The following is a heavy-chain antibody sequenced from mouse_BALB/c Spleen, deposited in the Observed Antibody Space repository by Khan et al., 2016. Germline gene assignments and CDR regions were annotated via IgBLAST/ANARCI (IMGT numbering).Heavy chain of an antibody. CDR3: ARYDGNYYAMDY. CDR1: GYAFTNYL. D-gene: IGHD2-3*01. J-gene: IGHJ4*01. V-gene: IGHV1-54*01. Sequence: QVPLQQSGAELVRPGTSVKVSCKASGYAFTNYLIEWVKQRPGQGLEWIGVINPGSGGTNYNEKFKGKATLTADKSSSTAYMQLSSLTSDDSAVYFCARYDGNYYAMDYWGQGTSVTVSS. CDR2: INPGSGGT.